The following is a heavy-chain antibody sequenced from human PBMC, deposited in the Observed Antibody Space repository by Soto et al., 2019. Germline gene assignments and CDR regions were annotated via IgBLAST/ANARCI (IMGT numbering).Heavy chain of an antibody. D-gene: IGHD4-17*01. Sequence: GGSLRLSCTASGFTFGDYAMSWFRQAPGKGLEWVGFIRSKAYGGTTEYAASVKGRFTISRDDSKSIAYLQMNSLKTEDTAVYYCTRGFGDIVPRSTVVTPGYFDYWGQGTLVTVSS. V-gene: IGHV3-49*03. CDR3: TRGFGDIVPRSTVVTPGYFDY. CDR2: IRSKAYGGTT. CDR1: GFTFGDYA. J-gene: IGHJ4*02.